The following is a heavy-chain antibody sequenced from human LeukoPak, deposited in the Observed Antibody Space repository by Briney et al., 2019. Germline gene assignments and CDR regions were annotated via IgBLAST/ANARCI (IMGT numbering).Heavy chain of an antibody. CDR3: ARRYEDRDDILTGWYFDL. V-gene: IGHV4-59*08. J-gene: IGHJ2*01. D-gene: IGHD3-9*01. CDR1: GGSMSSYY. Sequence: PSETLSLTCTVSGGSMSSYYWSWIRQPPGKGLEGIGYIYYSGSTNYNPYLKSRVTISVDTSKNQFSLKLSSVTAADTAVYYCARRYEDRDDILTGWYFDLWGRGTLVTVSS. CDR2: IYYSGST.